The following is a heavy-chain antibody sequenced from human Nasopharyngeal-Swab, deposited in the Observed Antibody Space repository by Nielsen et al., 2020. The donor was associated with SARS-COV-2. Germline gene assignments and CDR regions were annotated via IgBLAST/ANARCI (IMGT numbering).Heavy chain of an antibody. Sequence: SETLSLTCTVSGGYISSYYWSWIRQPPGKGLEWIGYIYYSGSTNYNPSLKSRVTISVDTSKNQFSLKLSSVTAADTAVYYCARIAVAALNDWYFDLWGRGTLVTVSS. CDR3: ARIAVAALNDWYFDL. CDR1: GGYISSYY. CDR2: IYYSGST. D-gene: IGHD6-19*01. J-gene: IGHJ2*01. V-gene: IGHV4-59*01.